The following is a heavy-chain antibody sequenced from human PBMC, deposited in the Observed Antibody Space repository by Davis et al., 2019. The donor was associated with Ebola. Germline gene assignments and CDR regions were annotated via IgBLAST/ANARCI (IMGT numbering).Heavy chain of an antibody. Sequence: GESLKISCAASGFTFSSYGMHWVRQAPGKGLEWVAVISYDGSNKYYADSVKGRFTISRDNSKNTLYLQMNSLRAEDTAVYYCAKGSGSYDYYGMDVWGQGTTVTVSS. CDR1: GFTFSSYG. J-gene: IGHJ6*02. V-gene: IGHV3-30*18. CDR2: ISYDGSNK. CDR3: AKGSGSYDYYGMDV.